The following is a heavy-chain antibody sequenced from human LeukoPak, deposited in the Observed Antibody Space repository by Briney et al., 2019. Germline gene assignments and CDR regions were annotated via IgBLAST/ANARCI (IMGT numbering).Heavy chain of an antibody. CDR1: GGSISSSSYF. Sequence: SETLSLTCTVSGGSISSSSYFWGWIRQPPGKGLGWIGSIYYSGSTYYNPSLKSRVTISVDTSKNQFSLKLSSVTAADTAVYYCARGRSRYCSGGSCYYNWFDPWGQGTLVTVSS. CDR3: ARGRSRYCSGGSCYYNWFDP. V-gene: IGHV4-39*01. CDR2: IYYSGST. J-gene: IGHJ5*02. D-gene: IGHD2-15*01.